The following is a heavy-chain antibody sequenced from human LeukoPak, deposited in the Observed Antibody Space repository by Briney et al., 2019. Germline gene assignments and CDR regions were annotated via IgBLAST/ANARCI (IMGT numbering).Heavy chain of an antibody. CDR2: ISSSGSTI. CDR1: GFTFSSYE. CDR3: AKEGANYYDSSGYYYFFDY. J-gene: IGHJ4*02. V-gene: IGHV3-48*03. Sequence: TGGSLRLSCAASGFTFSSYEMNWVRQAPGKGLEWVSYISSSGSTIYYADSVKGRFTISRDNSKNTLYLQMNSLRAEDTAVYYCAKEGANYYDSSGYYYFFDYWGQGTLVTVSS. D-gene: IGHD3-22*01.